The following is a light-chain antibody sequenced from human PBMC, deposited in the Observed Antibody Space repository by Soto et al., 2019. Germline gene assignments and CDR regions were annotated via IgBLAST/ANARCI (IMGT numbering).Light chain of an antibody. J-gene: IGLJ2*01. CDR3: TSYTSSSTLDVV. V-gene: IGLV2-14*01. Sequence: QSALTQPASVSGSPGQSITSSCTGTSSDVSSYKYVSWYQQHPGKAPKLIIYEVSNRPSGVSNRFSGSKSGNTASLTISGLQAEDEAHYYCTSYTSSSTLDVVFGGGTKLTVL. CDR2: EVS. CDR1: SSDVSSYKY.